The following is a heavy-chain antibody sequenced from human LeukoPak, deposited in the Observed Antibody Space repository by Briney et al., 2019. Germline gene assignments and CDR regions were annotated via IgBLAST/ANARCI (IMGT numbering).Heavy chain of an antibody. D-gene: IGHD1-1*01. Sequence: ASVKVACKASGYSFTGYYMYWVRQAPEQGLEWMGRFKPNSGGTNYAQKFQGRVTMTRDTSVSTAYMELSRLRSDDTAVYYCARSRVLEPPLFWGQGTLVTVSS. CDR3: ARSRVLEPPLF. CDR2: FKPNSGGT. J-gene: IGHJ4*02. V-gene: IGHV1-2*06. CDR1: GYSFTGYY.